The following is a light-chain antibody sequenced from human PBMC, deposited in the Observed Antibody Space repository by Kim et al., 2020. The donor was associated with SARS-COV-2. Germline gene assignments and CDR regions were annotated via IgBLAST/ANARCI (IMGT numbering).Light chain of an antibody. Sequence: SVPPGERATLSCSASQSVSSSLAWYQRKAGQAPRLLICGASTRATGLPARFSASGSGTEFTLTISSLQSEDFAVYYCQQYNNWPYTFGQGTKLEI. CDR1: QSVSSS. V-gene: IGKV3-15*01. CDR3: QQYNNWPYT. J-gene: IGKJ2*01. CDR2: GAS.